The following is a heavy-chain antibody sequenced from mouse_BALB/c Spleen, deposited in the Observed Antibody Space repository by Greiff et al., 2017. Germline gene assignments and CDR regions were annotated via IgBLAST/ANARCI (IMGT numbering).Heavy chain of an antibody. V-gene: IGHV1-7*01. D-gene: IGHD1-2*01. CDR1: GYTFTSYW. J-gene: IGHJ3*01. CDR2: INPSTGYT. CDR3: ARSGTTATGRFAY. Sequence: QVQLKESGAELAKPGASVKMSCKASGYTFTSYWMHWVKQRPGQGLEWIGYINPSTGYTEYNQKFKDKATLTADKSSSTAYMQLSSLTSEDSAVYYCARSGTTATGRFAYWGQGTLVTVSA.